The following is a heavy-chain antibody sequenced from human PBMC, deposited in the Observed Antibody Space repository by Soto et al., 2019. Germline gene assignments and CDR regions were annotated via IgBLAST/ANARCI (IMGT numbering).Heavy chain of an antibody. CDR2: IIPIFGTA. CDR1: AGTFSSYA. CDR3: ARVLGYYDSSGYPWFDP. D-gene: IGHD3-22*01. Sequence: GXSVKVSCKASAGTFSSYAISWVRQAPGQGLEWMGGIIPIFGTANYAQKFQGRVTITADESTSTAYMELSSLRSEDTAVYYCARVLGYYDSSGYPWFDPWGQGTPVTVSS. V-gene: IGHV1-69*13. J-gene: IGHJ5*02.